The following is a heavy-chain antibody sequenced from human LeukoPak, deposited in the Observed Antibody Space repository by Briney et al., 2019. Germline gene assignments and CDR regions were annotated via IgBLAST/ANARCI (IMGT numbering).Heavy chain of an antibody. CDR3: ARLWPTNFDY. Sequence: PGGSVRLSCAASGFTFSSYEMNWVRQAPGKGLEWVSYITSSGSSIYYADSVKGRFTISRDNAKHSLYLQMNSLRAEDTAVYYCARLWPTNFDYWGQGTGVPVSS. CDR1: GFTFSSYE. J-gene: IGHJ4*02. V-gene: IGHV3-48*03. CDR2: ITSSGSSI. D-gene: IGHD3-10*01.